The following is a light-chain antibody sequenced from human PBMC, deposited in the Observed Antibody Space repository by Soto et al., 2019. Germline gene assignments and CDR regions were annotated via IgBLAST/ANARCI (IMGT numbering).Light chain of an antibody. CDR1: QSVRRY. J-gene: IGKJ4*01. Sequence: EIVLTQSPATLSLSPGEIATLSCRASQSVRRYLTWLQQKPGQAPRLLIYDASNRATGIPARFSGSGSGTDFTLTISSLEPEDSAVYYCQQRASALSFGGGTKVEIK. V-gene: IGKV3-11*01. CDR3: QQRASALS. CDR2: DAS.